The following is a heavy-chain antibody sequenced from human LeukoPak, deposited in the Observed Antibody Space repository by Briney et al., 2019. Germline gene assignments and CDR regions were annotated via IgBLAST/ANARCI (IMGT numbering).Heavy chain of an antibody. Sequence: ASVKVSCKASGYTLTGYYMHWVRQAPGQGLEWMGWINPNSGVTKYAQKFQGRVTVTRDTSISTAYMELSRLTSDDTAVYYCAKWIETSGYYFDYWGQGTLVTVSS. CDR3: AKWIETSGYYFDY. D-gene: IGHD3-22*01. V-gene: IGHV1-2*02. CDR2: INPNSGVT. J-gene: IGHJ4*02. CDR1: GYTLTGYY.